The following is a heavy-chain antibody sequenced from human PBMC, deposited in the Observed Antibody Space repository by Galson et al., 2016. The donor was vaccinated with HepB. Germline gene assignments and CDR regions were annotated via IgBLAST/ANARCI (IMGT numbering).Heavy chain of an antibody. D-gene: IGHD3-10*01. CDR2: VSYDGRRK. CDR3: ARSRGSYGSGSYWAVLDY. Sequence: SLRLSCAASGFSFSNYALHWVRQAPGKGLEWVAVVSYDGRRKYYAGSVGGRFTISRDNSKNTLYLQMNSLRAEDTAVYYCARSRGSYGSGSYWAVLDYWGQGTLVTVSS. CDR1: GFSFSNYA. J-gene: IGHJ4*02. V-gene: IGHV3-30*04.